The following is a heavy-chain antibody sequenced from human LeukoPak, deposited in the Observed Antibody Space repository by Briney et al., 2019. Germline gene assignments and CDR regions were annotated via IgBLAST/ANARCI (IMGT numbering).Heavy chain of an antibody. D-gene: IGHD5-24*01. CDR1: GFRFSDYS. CDR3: ARDYKYAFDD. Sequence: GGSLRLSCAASGFRFSDYSMNWVRQAPGKGLEWISYVGIDSGNTNYADSVKGRFTISGDKAKNSLYLQMNSLRVEDTAVYYCARDYKYAFDDWGQGTLVTVSS. V-gene: IGHV3-48*01. CDR2: VGIDSGNT. J-gene: IGHJ4*02.